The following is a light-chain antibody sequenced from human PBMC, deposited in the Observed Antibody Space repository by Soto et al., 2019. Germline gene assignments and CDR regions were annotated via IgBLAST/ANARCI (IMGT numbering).Light chain of an antibody. CDR1: QRLRGL. Sequence: EVVLTQSPVTLSLSPWERASLSCMASQRLRGLLAWYQQKPGQAPRHLIYDAYHRDTGIPPRFSGGGPGTDFPLTISSLEPEDFAVYYCPQRSDWPWTFGHGTKVDIK. V-gene: IGKV3-11*01. CDR2: DAY. J-gene: IGKJ1*01. CDR3: PQRSDWPWT.